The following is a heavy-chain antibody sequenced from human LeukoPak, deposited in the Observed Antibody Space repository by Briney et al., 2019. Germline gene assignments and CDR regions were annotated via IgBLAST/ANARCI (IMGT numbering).Heavy chain of an antibody. V-gene: IGHV4-59*08. CDR2: IYYSGST. CDR1: DSPIRSSE. CDR3: ARRGYSYGPFDY. Sequence: SGPLSPTGTVLDSPIRSSEWSWIRKPPGKGLEWIGYIYYSGSTNYNPSLKSRVTISVDTSKNQFSLKLSSVTAADTAVYYCARRGYSYGPFDYWGQGTLVTVSS. J-gene: IGHJ4*02. D-gene: IGHD5-18*01.